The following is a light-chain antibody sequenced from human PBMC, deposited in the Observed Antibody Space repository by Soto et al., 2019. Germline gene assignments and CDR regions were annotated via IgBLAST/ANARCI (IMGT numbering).Light chain of an antibody. CDR1: QGIGTA. J-gene: IGKJ1*01. CDR3: QKYDRAPT. V-gene: IGKV1-27*01. CDR2: TAS. Sequence: DIQMTQSPSSLSASVGDRVTITCRPSQGIGTALAWYQQKPGAVPKLLVHTASTLQSGVPSRFSGSGSGTDFTLTISSLQPEDVATYYCQKYDRAPTFGPGTRWIS.